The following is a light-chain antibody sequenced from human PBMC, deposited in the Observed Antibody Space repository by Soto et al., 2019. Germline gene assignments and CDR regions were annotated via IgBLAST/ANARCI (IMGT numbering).Light chain of an antibody. CDR1: QSVSRY. Sequence: EMVLTQSPGTLSLSPGDRATLSCRASQSVSRYLAWYQQKPGQAPRLLIYDASNRATGIPVRFSGSGSGTDFTLTISSLEPEDVAVYYCQQRTNRPPWTFGQGTKVDIK. J-gene: IGKJ1*01. V-gene: IGKV3-11*01. CDR3: QQRTNRPPWT. CDR2: DAS.